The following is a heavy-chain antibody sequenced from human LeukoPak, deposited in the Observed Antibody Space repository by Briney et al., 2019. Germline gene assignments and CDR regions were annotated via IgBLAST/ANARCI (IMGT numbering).Heavy chain of an antibody. V-gene: IGHV3-33*01. Sequence: HTGRSLRLSCAASGFTFSNYGMHWVRQAPGKGLEWVAVIYDDGSEEYFADSVKGRFTISRDNSKNTVLLQMNSLRAEDTAVFYCARDFKSGYVDSWGQGTLVTVSS. CDR2: IYDDGSEE. D-gene: IGHD3-3*01. CDR3: ARDFKSGYVDS. J-gene: IGHJ4*02. CDR1: GFTFSNYG.